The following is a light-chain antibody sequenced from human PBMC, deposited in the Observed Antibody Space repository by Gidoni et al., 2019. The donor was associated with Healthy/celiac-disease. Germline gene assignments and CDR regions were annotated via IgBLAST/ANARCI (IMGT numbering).Light chain of an antibody. V-gene: IGKV3-11*01. J-gene: IGKJ5*01. Sequence: EILLTQSPPTLSLSPGDRTTLSCRPSQSVRSYLACYQQNPGQAPRLLIDDASNRATGIPARFSGSGSGTDFTLTISSLEPEEFAVYYCQQRSNLITFGQGTRLEIK. CDR3: QQRSNLIT. CDR2: DAS. CDR1: QSVRSY.